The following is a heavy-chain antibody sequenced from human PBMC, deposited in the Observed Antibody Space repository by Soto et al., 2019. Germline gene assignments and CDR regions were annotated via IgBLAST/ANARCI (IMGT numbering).Heavy chain of an antibody. CDR3: ARDPTSSSLNWFDP. V-gene: IGHV3-21*01. CDR2: ISSSSSYI. CDR1: VFTFSSYS. Sequence: PWWSLRLSCSASVFTFSSYSMNWVRQAPGKGLEWVSSISSSSSYIYYADSVKGRFTISRDNAKNSLYLQMNSLRAEDTAVYYCARDPTSSSLNWFDPWGQGTLVTVSS. D-gene: IGHD6-13*01. J-gene: IGHJ5*02.